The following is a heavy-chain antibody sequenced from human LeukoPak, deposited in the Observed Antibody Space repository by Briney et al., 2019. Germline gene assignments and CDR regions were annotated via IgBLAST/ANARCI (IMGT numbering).Heavy chain of an antibody. D-gene: IGHD6-13*01. CDR1: GFTFSSYA. CDR3: ARFGIRYSSTQDYYYGMDV. CDR2: ISYDGSNK. V-gene: IGHV3-30-3*01. J-gene: IGHJ6*02. Sequence: GGSLRLSCAASGFTFSSYAMHWVRQAPGKGLEWVAVISYDGSNKYYADSVKGRFTISRDNSKNTLYLQMNSLRAEDTAVYYCARFGIRYSSTQDYYYGMDVWGQGTTVTVSS.